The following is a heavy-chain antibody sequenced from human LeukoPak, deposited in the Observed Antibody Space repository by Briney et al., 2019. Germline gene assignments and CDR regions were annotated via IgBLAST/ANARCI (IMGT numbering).Heavy chain of an antibody. CDR1: GGSISSYY. V-gene: IGHV4-59*01. Sequence: PSETLSLTRTVSGGSISSYYWSWIRQPPGKGLEWIGYISYSGSANYNPSLKSRVSISVDTSKNQFSLKLSSVTAADTAVYYCARSYGSGNYFDYWGQGTLVTVSS. CDR3: ARSYGSGNYFDY. D-gene: IGHD3-10*01. J-gene: IGHJ4*02. CDR2: ISYSGSA.